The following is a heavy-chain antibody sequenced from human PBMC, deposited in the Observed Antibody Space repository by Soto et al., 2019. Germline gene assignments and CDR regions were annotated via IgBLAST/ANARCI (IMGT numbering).Heavy chain of an antibody. CDR3: TTGLLRSGGAFDI. V-gene: IGHV3-15*07. CDR2: INSKPDGGTT. D-gene: IGHD4-17*01. Sequence: EVQLVESGGGLVKPGGSLRLSCAAYGFTFSNAWMNWVRQAPGKGLEWVGRINSKPDGGTTDYAAPVKGRFTISRDDSKNTLYLQMNSLKTEDTAVYYCTTGLLRSGGAFDIWGQGTMVTVSS. J-gene: IGHJ3*02. CDR1: GFTFSNAW.